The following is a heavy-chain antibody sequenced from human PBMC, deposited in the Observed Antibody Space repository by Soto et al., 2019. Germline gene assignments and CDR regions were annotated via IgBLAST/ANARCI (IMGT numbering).Heavy chain of an antibody. Sequence: QVHLVQSGAEVKKPGASAKVSCKAYGYTFTSYYMHCVRQSPGQGLAWMGIINPSGGSTIHAQKFQGRVTMPRDRPTSTVYMEPRRMRSEDTAVDYCARDERREYSDFWSGPRHYYYGMDAWGQATTVTVSS. CDR1: GYTFTSYY. CDR3: ARDERREYSDFWSGPRHYYYGMDA. CDR2: INPSGGST. J-gene: IGHJ6*02. V-gene: IGHV1-46*01. D-gene: IGHD3-3*01.